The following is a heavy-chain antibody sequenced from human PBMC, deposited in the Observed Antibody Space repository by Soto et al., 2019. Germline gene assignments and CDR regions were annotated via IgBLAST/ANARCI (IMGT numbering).Heavy chain of an antibody. Sequence: QVQLVQSGPEVRKPGASVKVSCKASGYTFTRYDINWVRQATGQGLEWMGWMNPNSGNKDYAQKFQGRVTMTRDTSTSTAYMELSSLRSEDTAVYYCARVGQLMVNWGQGTLVTVSS. J-gene: IGHJ4*02. CDR3: ARVGQLMVN. CDR2: MNPNSGNK. V-gene: IGHV1-8*01. CDR1: GYTFTRYD. D-gene: IGHD3-10*01.